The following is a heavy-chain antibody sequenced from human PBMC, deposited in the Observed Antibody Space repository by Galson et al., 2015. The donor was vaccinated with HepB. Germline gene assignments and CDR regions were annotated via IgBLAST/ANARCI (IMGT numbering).Heavy chain of an antibody. CDR2: IYWNDDK. D-gene: IGHD3-22*01. CDR1: GFSLSTGGVG. J-gene: IGHJ4*02. Sequence: PALVKPTQTLTLTCSFSGFSLSTGGVGVGWIRQPPGKALEWLALIYWNDDKRYSPSLKSRHTITKDTSKNQVVLAVTNMDPVDTGTYYCAREVADYYGSSGYYYPNYFDIWGQGTLVTVSS. CDR3: AREVADYYGSSGYYYPNYFDI. V-gene: IGHV2-5*01.